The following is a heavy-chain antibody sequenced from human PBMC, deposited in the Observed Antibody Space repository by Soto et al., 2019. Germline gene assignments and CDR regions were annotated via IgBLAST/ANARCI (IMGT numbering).Heavy chain of an antibody. J-gene: IGHJ6*02. D-gene: IGHD6-6*01. V-gene: IGHV1-69*13. Sequence: EASVKVSCKASGGTFSSYAISWVRQAPGQGLEWMGGIIPIFGTANYAQKFQGRVTITADESTSTAYMELSSLRSEDTAVYYCARGYSSSILDYYYYGMDVWGQGTTVTVSS. CDR1: GGTFSSYA. CDR3: ARGYSSSILDYYYYGMDV. CDR2: IIPIFGTA.